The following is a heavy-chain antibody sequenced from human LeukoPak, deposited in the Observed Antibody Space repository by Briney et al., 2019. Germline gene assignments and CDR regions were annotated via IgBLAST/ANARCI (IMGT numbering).Heavy chain of an antibody. V-gene: IGHV1-69*05. CDR2: IIPIFGTA. CDR3: ARAHCSGGSCYSDY. Sequence: AASVKVSCKASGGTFSSYAISWVRQAPGQGLEWMGGIIPIFGTANYAQKLQGRVTMTTDTSTSTAYMELRSLRSDDTAVYYCARAHCSGGSCYSDYWGQGTLVTVSS. D-gene: IGHD2-15*01. J-gene: IGHJ4*02. CDR1: GGTFSSYA.